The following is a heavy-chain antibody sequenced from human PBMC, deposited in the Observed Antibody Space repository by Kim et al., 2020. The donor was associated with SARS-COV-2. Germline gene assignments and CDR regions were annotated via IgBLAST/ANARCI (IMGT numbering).Heavy chain of an antibody. D-gene: IGHD3-3*01. V-gene: IGHV3-48*02. Sequence: AVSVKGRFTISRDNAKKSLYLQMNSLRDEDTAVYYCARENYEFWSGSHDYWGQGTLVTVSS. J-gene: IGHJ4*02. CDR3: ARENYEFWSGSHDY.